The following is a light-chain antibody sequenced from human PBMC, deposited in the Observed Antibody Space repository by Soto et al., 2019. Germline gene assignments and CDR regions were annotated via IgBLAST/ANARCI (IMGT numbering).Light chain of an antibody. V-gene: IGKV1-5*03. CDR3: HHET. CDR2: KAS. CDR1: QSISSG. J-gene: IGKJ1*01. Sequence: DIQMTQSPSTLSASVGDRVTITCRASQSISSGLAWYQQKPGKAPKLLIYKASSLESGVPSRFSGSGSGTEFTLTISSLQPDDFATYYCHHETFGQGTKVEIK.